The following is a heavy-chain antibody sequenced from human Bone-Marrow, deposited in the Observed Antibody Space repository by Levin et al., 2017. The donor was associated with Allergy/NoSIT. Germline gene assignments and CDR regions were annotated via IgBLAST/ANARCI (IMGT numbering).Heavy chain of an antibody. J-gene: IGHJ4*02. Sequence: LGESLKISCAASGFTFSTYWMHWVRQAPGEGLLWVSRIDTDGSSTNHADSVKGRFTISRDNAKNTLYLQMNSLRAEDSAVYYCATLRSISSGDYFGQGTLVAVSS. CDR2: IDTDGSST. CDR1: GFTFSTYW. D-gene: IGHD6-6*01. V-gene: IGHV3-74*01. CDR3: ATLRSISSGDY.